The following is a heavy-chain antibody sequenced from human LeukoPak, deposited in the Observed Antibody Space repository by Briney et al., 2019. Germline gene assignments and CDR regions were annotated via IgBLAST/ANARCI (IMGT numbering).Heavy chain of an antibody. CDR1: GFTFSSYG. Sequence: GGSLRLSCAASGFTFSSYGMHWVRQAPGKGLEWVAFIRYDGSNKYYADSVKGRFTISRDNSKNTLYLQMNSLRAEDTAVYYCAKGMAARPGYFDCWGQGTLVTVSS. CDR2: IRYDGSNK. J-gene: IGHJ4*02. D-gene: IGHD6-6*01. V-gene: IGHV3-30*02. CDR3: AKGMAARPGYFDC.